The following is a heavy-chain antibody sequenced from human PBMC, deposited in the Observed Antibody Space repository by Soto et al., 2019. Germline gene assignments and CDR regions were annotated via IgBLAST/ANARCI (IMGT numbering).Heavy chain of an antibody. CDR1: GDPISSYY. CDR3: ARVRIAARTGAYGMDV. D-gene: IGHD6-6*01. V-gene: IGHV4-4*07. J-gene: IGHJ6*02. Sequence: PSETLSLTCTVSGDPISSYYWSWIRQPAGKGLEWIGRIYTSGSTNYNPSLKSRVTMSVDTSKNQFSLKLSSVTAADTAVYYCARVRIAARTGAYGMDVWGQGTTVTVSS. CDR2: IYTSGST.